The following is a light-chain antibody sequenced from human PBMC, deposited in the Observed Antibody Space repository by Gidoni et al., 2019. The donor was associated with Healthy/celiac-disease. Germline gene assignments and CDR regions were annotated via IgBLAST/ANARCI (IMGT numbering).Light chain of an antibody. Sequence: DIQMNQSPSSLSASVGDRVTITCRASQSISSYLNWYQQKPGKAPKLLIYAASSLQSGVPSRFSGSGSGTDFTLTISSLQPEDFATYYCQQSYSTPRPFGQGTKVEIK. V-gene: IGKV1-39*01. J-gene: IGKJ1*01. CDR2: AAS. CDR3: QQSYSTPRP. CDR1: QSISSY.